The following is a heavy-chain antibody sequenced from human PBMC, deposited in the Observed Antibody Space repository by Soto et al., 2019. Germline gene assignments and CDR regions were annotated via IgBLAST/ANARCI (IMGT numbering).Heavy chain of an antibody. V-gene: IGHV1-3*01. D-gene: IGHD5-12*01. CDR1: GYTFTSYA. CDR3: ARAVGVATVSFDY. J-gene: IGHJ4*02. CDR2: INAGNGNT. Sequence: ASVQVSFKASGYTFTSYAMHWLRQAPGQRLEWMGWINAGNGNTKYSQKFQGRVTITRDTSASTAYMELSSLRSEDTAVYYCARAVGVATVSFDYWGQGTLVTVSS.